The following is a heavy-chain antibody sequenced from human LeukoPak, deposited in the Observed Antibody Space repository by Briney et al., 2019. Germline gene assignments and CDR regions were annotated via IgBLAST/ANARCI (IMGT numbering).Heavy chain of an antibody. D-gene: IGHD3-16*01. Sequence: PSETLSLTCTVSGASISSYYWSWIRQPPGKGLEWIGYIYYSGNTNCNPSLKSRVTISVDTSKDQFSLRLSSVTTADTAVYYCARDYTVSRYYYFYGMDVWGQGTTVTVSS. J-gene: IGHJ6*02. CDR1: GASISSYY. V-gene: IGHV4-59*01. CDR3: ARDYTVSRYYYFYGMDV. CDR2: IYYSGNT.